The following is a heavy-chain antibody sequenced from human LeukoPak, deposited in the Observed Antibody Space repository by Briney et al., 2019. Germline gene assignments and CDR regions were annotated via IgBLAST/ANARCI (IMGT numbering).Heavy chain of an antibody. CDR1: GYTFTSYG. CDR2: ISAYNGNT. J-gene: IGHJ2*01. Sequence: ASVKVSCKASGYTFTSYGISWERQAPGQGLEWMGWISAYNGNTNYAQKLQGRVTMTRDTSTSTVYMELSSLRSEDTAVYYCARDRGTRTIFGVVITPLDWYFDLWGRGTLVTVSS. V-gene: IGHV1-18*01. D-gene: IGHD3-3*01. CDR3: ARDRGTRTIFGVVITPLDWYFDL.